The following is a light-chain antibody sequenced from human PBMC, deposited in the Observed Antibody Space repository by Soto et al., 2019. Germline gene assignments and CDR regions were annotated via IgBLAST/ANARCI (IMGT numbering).Light chain of an antibody. Sequence: EIVLTQSPGTLSLSPGERATLSCRASQSISNRYLAWYQQKPGQAPRLLIHGASNRATDIPERFSGSGSGTDFTLTIARLEPEDAALYYCQQYGNSPSLTFGGGTKVEIK. CDR1: QSISNRY. CDR2: GAS. CDR3: QQYGNSPSLT. V-gene: IGKV3-20*01. J-gene: IGKJ4*01.